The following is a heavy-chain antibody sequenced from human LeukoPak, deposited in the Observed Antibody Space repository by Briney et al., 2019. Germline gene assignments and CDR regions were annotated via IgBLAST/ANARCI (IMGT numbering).Heavy chain of an antibody. CDR1: GFTFSSYW. J-gene: IGHJ3*01. Sequence: HAGGSLRLSCAASGFTFSSYWMTWVRQAPGKGLEWVANINQDGSEKYYVDYVKGRFIISRDNAENSLYLQMNNLRAEDTAVYYCARPTVTTGVDAFDFWGQGTVVTVSS. CDR2: INQDGSEK. V-gene: IGHV3-7*01. CDR3: ARPTVTTGVDAFDF. D-gene: IGHD4-11*01.